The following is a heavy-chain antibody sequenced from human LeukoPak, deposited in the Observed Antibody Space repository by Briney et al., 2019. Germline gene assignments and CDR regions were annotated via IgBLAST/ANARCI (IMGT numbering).Heavy chain of an antibody. CDR1: GYTFTSYD. Sequence: GASVKVSRKASGYTFTSYDINWVRQATGQGLEWMGWMNPNSGNTGYAQKFQGRVTMTRNTSISTAYMELSSLRSEDTAVYYCARGRMVAVAGPPDYWGQGTLVTVSS. CDR2: MNPNSGNT. V-gene: IGHV1-8*01. D-gene: IGHD6-19*01. CDR3: ARGRMVAVAGPPDY. J-gene: IGHJ4*02.